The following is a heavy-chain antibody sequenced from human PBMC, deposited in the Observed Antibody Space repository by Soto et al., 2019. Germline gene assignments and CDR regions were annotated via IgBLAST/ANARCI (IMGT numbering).Heavy chain of an antibody. Sequence: GGSLRLSCAASGFTFSSYSMNWVRQAPGKGLEWVSSISSSSSYIYYADSVKGRFTISRDNAKNSLYLQMNSLRAEDTAVYYCARDLGFFGVDAGHNFDYWGQGTLVTVSS. D-gene: IGHD3-3*01. CDR3: ARDLGFFGVDAGHNFDY. CDR2: ISSSSSYI. V-gene: IGHV3-21*01. CDR1: GFTFSSYS. J-gene: IGHJ4*02.